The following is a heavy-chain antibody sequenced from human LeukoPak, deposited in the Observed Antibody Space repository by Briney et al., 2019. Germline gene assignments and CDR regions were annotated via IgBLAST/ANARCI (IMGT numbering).Heavy chain of an antibody. CDR2: ITHSGST. V-gene: IGHV4-34*01. CDR3: ARGRSYYDSSGYQGDY. Sequence: PSETLSLTCAVYGGSFSGYYWSWIRQPPGKGLEWIGEITHSGSTNYNPSLKSRVTISVDTSKNQFSLKLSSVTAADTAVYYCARGRSYYDSSGYQGDYWGQGTLVTVSS. D-gene: IGHD3-22*01. J-gene: IGHJ4*02. CDR1: GGSFSGYY.